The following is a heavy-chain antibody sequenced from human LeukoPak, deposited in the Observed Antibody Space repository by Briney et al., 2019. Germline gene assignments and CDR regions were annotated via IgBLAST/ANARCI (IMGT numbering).Heavy chain of an antibody. Sequence: GSSVKVSCKASGGTFSSYAISWVRQAPGQGLEWMGGIIPIFGTANYAQKFQGRVTITADESTSTAYMELSSLRSGDTAVYYCANLGGYSSSWYYYFDYWGQGTLVTVSS. CDR1: GGTFSSYA. D-gene: IGHD6-13*01. V-gene: IGHV1-69*01. J-gene: IGHJ4*02. CDR2: IIPIFGTA. CDR3: ANLGGYSSSWYYYFDY.